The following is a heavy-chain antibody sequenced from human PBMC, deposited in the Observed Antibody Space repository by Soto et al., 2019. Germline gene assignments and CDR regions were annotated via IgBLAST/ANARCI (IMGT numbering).Heavy chain of an antibody. Sequence: SELLSLPCAVSGSSIRGSYYCWAWLRQCPGKGPEWIGSVFYTGFTSYNPSLESRVSVSVDTSKSQFSLKLSAVTAADTAVYYCATSQKGYNWNYFGHWGQGALVTVSS. J-gene: IGHJ4*02. CDR3: ATSQKGYNWNYFGH. CDR1: GSSIRGSYYC. D-gene: IGHD1-20*01. CDR2: VFYTGFT. V-gene: IGHV4-39*01.